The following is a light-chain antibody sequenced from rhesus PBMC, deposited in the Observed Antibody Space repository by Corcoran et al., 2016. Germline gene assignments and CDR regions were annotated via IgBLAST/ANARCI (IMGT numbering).Light chain of an antibody. J-gene: IGKJ4*01. CDR2: DAS. CDR3: QQESSWPLT. Sequence: EIVMTQSPATLSLSPGERATLSCRASQSVNSNFAWYQPKPGQTPRRLIYDASNRATGIPDRFSGSGSGTDFTLTISSRGPEDVGVYYGQQESSWPLTFGGGTKVEIK. CDR1: QSVNSN. V-gene: IGKV3-35*01.